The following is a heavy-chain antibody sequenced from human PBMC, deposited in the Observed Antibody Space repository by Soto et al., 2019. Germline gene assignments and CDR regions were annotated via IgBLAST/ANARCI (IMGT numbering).Heavy chain of an antibody. CDR3: VRMGGDY. Sequence: GGSLRLSCAASGFTFGSYSMGWVRQAPGRGLEWVATVIEDGSKKYHMDSVKGRFSISRDNARNSVYLQMSSLRVEDTALYWCVRMGGDYWGQGSLVTVSS. V-gene: IGHV3-7*05. J-gene: IGHJ4*02. CDR1: GFTFGSYS. D-gene: IGHD3-16*01. CDR2: VIEDGSKK.